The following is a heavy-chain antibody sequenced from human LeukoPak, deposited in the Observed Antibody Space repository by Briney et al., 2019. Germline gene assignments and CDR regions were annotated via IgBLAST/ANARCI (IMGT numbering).Heavy chain of an antibody. J-gene: IGHJ4*02. CDR3: AKDQSSGRYFDY. D-gene: IGHD6-19*01. CDR1: GFTFSSYA. Sequence: GRSLRLSWSASGFTFSSYAMSSVRDAPGKGPEWVSAISGSGGSTYYAGSVKGRFTISIDNSKNPLYLQMNSLRAEDTAVYYCAKDQSSGRYFDYWAREPWSPSPQ. CDR2: ISGSGGST. V-gene: IGHV3-23*01.